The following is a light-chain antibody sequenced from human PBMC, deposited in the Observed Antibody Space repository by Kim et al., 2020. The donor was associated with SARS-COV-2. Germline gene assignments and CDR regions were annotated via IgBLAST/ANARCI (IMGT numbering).Light chain of an antibody. CDR3: QHYDVYPWS. CDR2: KAS. CDR1: QSINNW. J-gene: IGKJ1*01. Sequence: ASVGDRVTIACRASQSINNWLAWYQQKPGRAPKVLIYKASTLETGVSPRFSGSGSETEFTLTISSLQPDDFATYYCQHYDVYPWSFGQGTKVDIK. V-gene: IGKV1-5*03.